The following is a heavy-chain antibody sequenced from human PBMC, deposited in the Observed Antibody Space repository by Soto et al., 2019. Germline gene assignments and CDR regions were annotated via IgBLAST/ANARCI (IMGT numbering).Heavy chain of an antibody. CDR3: ARAGEKIAGAGTRVFDAFDI. CDR1: GGSISSYY. D-gene: IGHD6-19*01. CDR2: IYYSGST. J-gene: IGHJ3*02. Sequence: SDTLSLTSIGSGGSISSYYWSWIRQPPGKGLEWIGYIYYSGSTNYNPSLKSRVTISVDTSKNQFSLKLSSVTAADTAVYYCARAGEKIAGAGTRVFDAFDIWGQGTMVTVSS. V-gene: IGHV4-59*07.